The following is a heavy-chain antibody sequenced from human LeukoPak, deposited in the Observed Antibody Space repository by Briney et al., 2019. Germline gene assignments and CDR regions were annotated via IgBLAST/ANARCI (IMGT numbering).Heavy chain of an antibody. CDR2: INHSGST. CDR3: ARCGYFGWYFDL. CDR1: GGSFSGYY. J-gene: IGHJ2*01. Sequence: SETLSLTCAVYGGSFSGYYWSWIRQPPGKGLEWIGEINHSGSTNYNPSLKSRVTISVDTSKNQFSLKLSSVTAADTAVYYCARCGYFGWYFDLWGRGTLVTVSS. V-gene: IGHV4-34*01. D-gene: IGHD2/OR15-2a*01.